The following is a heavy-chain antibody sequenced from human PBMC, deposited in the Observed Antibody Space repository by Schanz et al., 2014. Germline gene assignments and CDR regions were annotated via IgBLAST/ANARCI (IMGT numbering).Heavy chain of an antibody. CDR2: MYINSGST. V-gene: IGHV3-53*01. CDR3: ARDGGRDGYNLAFDV. D-gene: IGHD5-12*01. Sequence: EVQLVESGGGLIQPGGSLRLSCAVSGFTVNTNYMSWVRQAPGKGLEWISSMYINSGSTQYADSVKGRFIISRDNSKNTLFLQMNSLRAEDTAVYFCARDGGRDGYNLAFDVWGQGTLVTVSS. J-gene: IGHJ3*01. CDR1: GFTVNTNY.